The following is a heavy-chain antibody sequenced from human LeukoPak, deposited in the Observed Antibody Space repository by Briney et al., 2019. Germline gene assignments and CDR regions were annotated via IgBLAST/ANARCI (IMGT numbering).Heavy chain of an antibody. D-gene: IGHD3-22*01. J-gene: IGHJ5*02. CDR1: GGSISSYY. Sequence: SETLSLTCTVSGGSISSYYWSWIRQPAGKGLEWIGRIYTSGSTNYNPSLKSRVTMSVDTSKNQFSLKLSSVTAADTAVYYCARDRYYYDSSGYYYGWFDPWGQGTLVTVSS. CDR3: ARDRYYYDSSGYYYGWFDP. CDR2: IYTSGST. V-gene: IGHV4-4*07.